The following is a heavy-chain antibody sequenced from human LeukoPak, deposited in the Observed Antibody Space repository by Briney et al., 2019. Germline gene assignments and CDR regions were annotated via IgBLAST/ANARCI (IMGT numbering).Heavy chain of an antibody. Sequence: GESLKISCKGSGYSFTSYWIGWVRQMPRKGLEWMGIIYPGDSDTRYSPSFQGQVTISADKSISTAYLQWSCLKGSDTAIYFFARPAKFEYSSSSGYFDYWGQGTLVTVSS. CDR1: GYSFTSYW. D-gene: IGHD6-6*01. J-gene: IGHJ4*02. CDR2: IYPGDSDT. V-gene: IGHV5-51*01. CDR3: ARPAKFEYSSSSGYFDY.